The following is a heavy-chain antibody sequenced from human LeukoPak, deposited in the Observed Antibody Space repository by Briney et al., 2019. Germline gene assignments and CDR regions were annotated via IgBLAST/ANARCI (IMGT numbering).Heavy chain of an antibody. D-gene: IGHD3-22*01. V-gene: IGHV1-2*02. CDR3: ARLSDHYDSSGYYQKEIDY. Sequence: ASVKVSCKASGYTFTGYYMHWVRQAPGQELEWMGWINPNSGGTNYAQKYQRRVTMTSETSISTAYMELSRLRSDDTAVCFCARLSDHYDSSGYYQKEIDYWGQGTLVTVSS. CDR2: INPNSGGT. CDR1: GYTFTGYY. J-gene: IGHJ4*02.